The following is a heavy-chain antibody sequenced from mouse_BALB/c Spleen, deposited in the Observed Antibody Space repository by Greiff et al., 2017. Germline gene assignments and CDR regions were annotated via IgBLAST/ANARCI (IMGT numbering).Heavy chain of an antibody. V-gene: IGHV1S26*01. D-gene: IGHD2-14*01. CDR3: ARWGYYRYGDYAMDY. J-gene: IGHJ4*01. CDR2: INPSTGYT. Sequence: VQLQQSGPELVKPGASVKMSCKASGYTFTSYYIHWVKQRPGQGLEWIGYINPSTGYTEYNQKFKDKATLTADKSSSTAYMQLSSLTSEDSAVYYCARWGYYRYGDYAMDYWGQGTSVTVSS. CDR1: GYTFTSYY.